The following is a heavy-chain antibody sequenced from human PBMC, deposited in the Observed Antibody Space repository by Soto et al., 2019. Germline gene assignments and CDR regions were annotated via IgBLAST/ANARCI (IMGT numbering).Heavy chain of an antibody. Sequence: QVQLVQSGAEVKKPGASVKVSCKASGYTFINYYVHWLRQAPGQGLEWVGIIDPNDDYKFYAEKFQGRVTRTSYVSAGTLFMEGTRLTSSYTAIYFCARVGVKRAKHFSRGYYNWFDTWGQGTLVAVSS. V-gene: IGHV1-46*01. J-gene: IGHJ5*02. D-gene: IGHD3-3*02. CDR3: ARVGVKRAKHFSRGYYNWFDT. CDR2: IDPNDDYK. CDR1: GYTFINYY.